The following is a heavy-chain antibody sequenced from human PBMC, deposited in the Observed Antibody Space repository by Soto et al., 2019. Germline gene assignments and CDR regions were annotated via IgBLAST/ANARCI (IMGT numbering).Heavy chain of an antibody. CDR3: ARATRLYCSGGSRYPIDY. CDR2: IYYSGST. V-gene: IGHV4-31*03. Sequence: SETLSLTCTVSGGSISSGGYYWSWIRQHPGKGLEWIGYIYYSGSTYYNPSLKSRVTISVDTSKNHFSLKLSSVTAADTAVYYCARATRLYCSGGSRYPIDYWGQGTLVTVSS. D-gene: IGHD2-15*01. J-gene: IGHJ4*02. CDR1: GGSISSGGYY.